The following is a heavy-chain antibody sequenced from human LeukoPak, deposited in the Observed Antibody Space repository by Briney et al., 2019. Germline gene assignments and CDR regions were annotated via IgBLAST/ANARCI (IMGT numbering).Heavy chain of an antibody. CDR1: GFTFDDYG. CDR3: ARVLRYCSGGNCYSGRLGYMDV. J-gene: IGHJ6*03. Sequence: PGGSLRLSCAASGFTFDDYGMSWVRQAPGKGLEWVSGINWNGGSTGYADSVKGRFTISRDNAKNSLFLQTNRRTAEDTAVYYCARVLRYCSGGNCYSGRLGYMDVWAKGTTVTISS. D-gene: IGHD2-15*01. CDR2: INWNGGST. V-gene: IGHV3-20*04.